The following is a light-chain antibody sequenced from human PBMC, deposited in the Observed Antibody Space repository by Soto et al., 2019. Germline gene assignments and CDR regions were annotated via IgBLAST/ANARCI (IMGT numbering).Light chain of an antibody. CDR2: GAS. V-gene: IGKV3-20*01. Sequence: EIVLTQSPGTLPLSPGERDTLSCRASQTVSISYLTWYHQKPGQAPRLLIYGASSRATGIPDRFSGSGSGTDFTLTISRLEPEDFPVYYCQQYGSSSYTFGQGTKLEIK. CDR1: QTVSISY. J-gene: IGKJ2*01. CDR3: QQYGSSSYT.